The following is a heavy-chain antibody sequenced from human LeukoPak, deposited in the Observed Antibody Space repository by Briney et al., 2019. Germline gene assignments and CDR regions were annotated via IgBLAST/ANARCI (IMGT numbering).Heavy chain of an antibody. CDR2: IYYSGST. CDR1: GGSISSSSYY. CDR3: ARDAEMATNRGIDY. J-gene: IGHJ4*02. D-gene: IGHD5-24*01. Sequence: NSSETLSLTCTVSGGSISSSSYYWGWIRQPPGKGLEWIGSIYYSGSTYYNPSLKSRVTISVDTSKNQFSLKLSSVTAADTAVYYCARDAEMATNRGIDYWGQGTLVTVSS. V-gene: IGHV4-39*07.